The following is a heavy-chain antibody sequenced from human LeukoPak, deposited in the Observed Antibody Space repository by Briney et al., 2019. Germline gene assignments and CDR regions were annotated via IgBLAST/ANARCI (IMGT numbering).Heavy chain of an antibody. CDR1: GFTFTNYA. J-gene: IGHJ4*02. Sequence: GGSLRLSCAASGFTFTNYAMSWVRQAPGKGLEWVSVISANGGSTYSADSVKGRFTISRDTSKRALFLQMNSLRAEDTAVYYCAKDRCGGSGCYWDFDYWGQGTLVTVSS. CDR2: ISANGGST. V-gene: IGHV3-23*01. CDR3: AKDRCGGSGCYWDFDY. D-gene: IGHD2-15*01.